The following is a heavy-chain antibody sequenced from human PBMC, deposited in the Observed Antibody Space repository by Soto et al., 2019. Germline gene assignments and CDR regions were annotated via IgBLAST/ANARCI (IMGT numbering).Heavy chain of an antibody. CDR2: IDPSSTI. V-gene: IGHV3-11*01. J-gene: IGHJ4*02. CDR3: ARGPPGWLQPLDY. CDR1: GFTFTNFY. D-gene: IGHD5-12*01. Sequence: GGSLRVSWAASGFTFTNFYMTRIRQAPGKGLEWLSYIDPSSTIYYADSVKGRFTISRDNAKNSLYLQMNSLRAEDTAVYYCARGPPGWLQPLDYWGQGTLVTVSS.